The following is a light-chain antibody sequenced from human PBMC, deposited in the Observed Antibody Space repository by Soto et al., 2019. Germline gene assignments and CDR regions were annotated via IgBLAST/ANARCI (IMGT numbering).Light chain of an antibody. CDR1: QGIGTF. J-gene: IGKJ4*01. CDR3: QKHDSAPIT. V-gene: IGKV1-27*01. Sequence: DIQMTQSPSSLSASIGDRVTITCRASQGIGTFLAWYQHKPGEAPKLLTYAASSLQSGVPSRFTGGGSGTEFTLTISSLQPDDVATYYCQKHDSAPITFGGGTKVEIK. CDR2: AAS.